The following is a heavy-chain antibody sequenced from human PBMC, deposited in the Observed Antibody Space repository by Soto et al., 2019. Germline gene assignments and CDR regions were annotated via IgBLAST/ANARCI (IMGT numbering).Heavy chain of an antibody. Sequence: EVQLLESGGGLVQPGGSLRLSCAASGFTFSSYAMSWVRQAPGKGLEWVSAISGSGGSTYYADSVKGRFTISRDNSKNALYLQMNSLRAEDTAVYYCARGITIFGVVMMTWGQGTLVTVSS. CDR3: ARGITIFGVVMMT. J-gene: IGHJ5*02. CDR1: GFTFSSYA. V-gene: IGHV3-23*01. D-gene: IGHD3-3*01. CDR2: ISGSGGST.